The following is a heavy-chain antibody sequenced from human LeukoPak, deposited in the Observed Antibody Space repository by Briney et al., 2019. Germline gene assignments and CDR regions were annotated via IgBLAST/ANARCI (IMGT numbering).Heavy chain of an antibody. V-gene: IGHV3-48*02. CDR2: ISTSSSTI. J-gene: IGHJ3*02. CDR1: GFTFSSYR. Sequence: GGSLRLSCAASGFTFSSYRMNWVRQAPGKGLECVSYISTSSSTIQYADSVKGRFTISRDNAKNSLYLQMNSLRDEDTAVYYCVRDFVVGAPDAFDIWGQGTMVTVSS. D-gene: IGHD1-26*01. CDR3: VRDFVVGAPDAFDI.